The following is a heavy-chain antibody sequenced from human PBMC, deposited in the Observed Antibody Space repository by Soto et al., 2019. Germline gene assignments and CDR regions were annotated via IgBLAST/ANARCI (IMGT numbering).Heavy chain of an antibody. CDR2: ISYSGST. D-gene: IGHD5-12*01. CDR3: ATGASWPHRFEY. Sequence: QVQLQESGPGLVKPSETLSLTCTVSSDSISSYYWSWIRQPPGKSLEGIGYISYSGSTDYNPSLKSRVTTSGDTSQHQFSLKASSVAAADTAGYYCATGASWPHRFEYWGQGTLVTVSS. J-gene: IGHJ4*02. CDR1: SDSISSYY. V-gene: IGHV4-59*01.